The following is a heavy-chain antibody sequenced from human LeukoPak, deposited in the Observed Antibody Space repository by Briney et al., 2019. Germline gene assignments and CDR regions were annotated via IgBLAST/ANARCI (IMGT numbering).Heavy chain of an antibody. CDR3: ARDRSSGWYRDYYYYGMDV. CDR2: TYYRSKWYN. Sequence: SQTLSLTCAISGDSVSSNSAAWNWTRQSPSRGLEWLGRTYYRSKWYNDYAVSVKSRITINPDTSKNQFSLQLNSVTPEDTAVYYCARDRSSGWYRDYYYYGMDVWGQGTTVTVSS. CDR1: GDSVSSNSAA. D-gene: IGHD6-19*01. V-gene: IGHV6-1*01. J-gene: IGHJ6*02.